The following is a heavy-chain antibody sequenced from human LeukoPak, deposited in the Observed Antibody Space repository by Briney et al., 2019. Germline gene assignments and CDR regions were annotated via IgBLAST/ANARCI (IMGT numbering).Heavy chain of an antibody. CDR2: ISGSGGST. J-gene: IGHJ4*02. Sequence: GGSLRLSCAASGFAFSSYGMSWVRQAPGKGLEWVSAISGSGGSTYYADSVKGRFTISRDNSKNTLYLQMNSLRAEDTAVYYCAKHPAYYYDSSGFYWGQGTLVTVSS. CDR3: AKHPAYYYDSSGFY. D-gene: IGHD3-22*01. V-gene: IGHV3-23*01. CDR1: GFAFSSYG.